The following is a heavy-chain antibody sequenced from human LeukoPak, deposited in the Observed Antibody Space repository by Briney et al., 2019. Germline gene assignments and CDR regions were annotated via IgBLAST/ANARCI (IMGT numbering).Heavy chain of an antibody. Sequence: GESLKISCKASGYSTTTYWIAWVRQMPGEGLEWMGIIYPGDSETKYSPSFQGQVTISADKSISTAYLQWSSLKASDTAMYYCARLRGATFVMSYFDYWGQGTLVTVSS. V-gene: IGHV5-51*01. J-gene: IGHJ4*02. CDR2: IYPGDSET. CDR1: GYSTTTYW. CDR3: ARLRGATFVMSYFDY. D-gene: IGHD1-1*01.